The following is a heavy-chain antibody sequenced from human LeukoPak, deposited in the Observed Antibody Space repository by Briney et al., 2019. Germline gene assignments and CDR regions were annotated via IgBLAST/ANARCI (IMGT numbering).Heavy chain of an antibody. V-gene: IGHV3-30-3*01. J-gene: IGHJ4*02. CDR2: ISYDGSNK. Sequence: GRSLRLSCAASGFTFSSYAMHWVRQAPGKGLKWVAVISYDGSNKYYADSVKGRFTISRDNSKNTLYLQMNSLRAEDTAVYYCVRVGYSYGSYYFDYWGQGTLVTVSS. CDR3: VRVGYSYGSYYFDY. D-gene: IGHD5-18*01. CDR1: GFTFSSYA.